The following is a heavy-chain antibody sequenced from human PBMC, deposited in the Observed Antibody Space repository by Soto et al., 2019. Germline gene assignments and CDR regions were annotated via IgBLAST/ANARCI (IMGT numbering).Heavy chain of an antibody. V-gene: IGHV3-53*04. D-gene: IGHD2-15*01. CDR2: IYSGGST. J-gene: IGHJ4*02. CDR1: GFTVSSNY. Sequence: EVQLVESGGGLVQPGGSLRLSCAASGFTVSSNYMSWVRQAPGKGLEWVSVIYSGGSTYYADSVKGRFTISRHNSKNTLYLQMNSLRAQDTAVYYCARDPLGYCSGGSCSGGYWGQGTLATVSS. CDR3: ARDPLGYCSGGSCSGGY.